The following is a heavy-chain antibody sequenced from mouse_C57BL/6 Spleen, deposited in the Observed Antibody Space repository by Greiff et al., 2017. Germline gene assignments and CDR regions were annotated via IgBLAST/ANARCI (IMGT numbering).Heavy chain of an antibody. CDR2: IYPGDGDT. V-gene: IGHV1-80*01. J-gene: IGHJ3*01. Sequence: VKLQESGAELVTPGASVKLSCKVSGYAFSSYWMNWVKQRPGQGLEWIGQIYPGDGDTNYNGQFKGKATLTADQSSSTAYMQLSSLTSEDCAVYFCAREGGYGYPWFAYWGQGTLVTVSA. D-gene: IGHD2-2*01. CDR3: AREGGYGYPWFAY. CDR1: GYAFSSYW.